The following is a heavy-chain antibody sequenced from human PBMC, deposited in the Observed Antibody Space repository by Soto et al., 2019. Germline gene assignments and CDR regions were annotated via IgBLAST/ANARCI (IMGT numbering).Heavy chain of an antibody. CDR2: ISPNSGNT. D-gene: IGHD4-17*01. Sequence: GASVKVSCKASGYSFTTYDITWVRQAPGQGLEWMGWISPNSGNTNYAQKLQGRVSMTTETSTRTVYMELRSLRSDDTAVYYCARRPPFSYGDFVTYYFDYWGQGTVVTV. CDR3: ARRPPFSYGDFVTYYFDY. V-gene: IGHV1-18*01. J-gene: IGHJ4*02. CDR1: GYSFTTYD.